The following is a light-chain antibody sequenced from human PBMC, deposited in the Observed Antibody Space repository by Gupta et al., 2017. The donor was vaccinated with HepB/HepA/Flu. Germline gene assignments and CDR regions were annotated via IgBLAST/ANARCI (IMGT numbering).Light chain of an antibody. CDR3: QSYDSSLSGSV. V-gene: IGLV1-40*01. CDR2: GNS. Sequence: QSVLTQPPSVSGAPAQRATISCTGSSSDIGAGYDVHWYQQLPGTGPKLLIYGNSNRPSGVPDRISGSKSGTSASLAITGLQAEDEADYYCQSYDSSLSGSVFGGGTKLTVL. J-gene: IGLJ3*02. CDR1: SSDIGAGYD.